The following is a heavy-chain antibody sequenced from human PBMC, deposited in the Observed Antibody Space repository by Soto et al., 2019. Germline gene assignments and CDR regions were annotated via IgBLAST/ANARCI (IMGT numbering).Heavy chain of an antibody. D-gene: IGHD3-22*01. CDR3: ASYYYDSSGYYRGLDSHY. V-gene: IGHV1-2*02. CDR2: INPNSGGT. Sequence: GASVKVSCKASGYTFTGYYMHWVRQAPGQGLEWMGWINPNSGGTNYAQKFQGRVTMTRDTSISTAYMELSRLRSDDTAVYYCASYYYDSSGYYRGLDSHYWGQGAMVTVYS. J-gene: IGHJ4*02. CDR1: GYTFTGYY.